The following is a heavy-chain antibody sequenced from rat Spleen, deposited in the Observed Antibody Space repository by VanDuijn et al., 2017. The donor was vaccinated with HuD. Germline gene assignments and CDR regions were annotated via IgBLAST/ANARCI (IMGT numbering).Heavy chain of an antibody. V-gene: IGHV4-2*01. CDR1: GLNFHDFW. J-gene: IGHJ2*01. CDR3: ARDVYYGSDY. D-gene: IGHD1-6*01. Sequence: EVKLVEPRGGPVQPGSPLKLPCAASGLNFHDFWMAWARQAPGKGLEWIGEINKDSSTIHYTPSLKDKFTISRDNAQNTLYLQMSKLGSEDTAIYYCARDVYYGSDYWGQGVMVTVSS. CDR2: INKDSSTI.